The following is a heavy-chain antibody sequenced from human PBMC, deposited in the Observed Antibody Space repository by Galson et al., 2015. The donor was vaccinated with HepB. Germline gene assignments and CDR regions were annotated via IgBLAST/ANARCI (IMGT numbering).Heavy chain of an antibody. CDR1: GYTFTGYY. CDR2: INPNSGGT. D-gene: IGHD3-16*01. Sequence: SVKVSCKASGYTFTGYYMHWVRQAPGQGLEWMGRINPNSGGTNYARKFQGRVTMTRDTSISTAYMELSRLRSDDTAVYYCARVSPGYGGWWFDPWGQGTLVTVSS. V-gene: IGHV1-2*06. J-gene: IGHJ5*02. CDR3: ARVSPGYGGWWFDP.